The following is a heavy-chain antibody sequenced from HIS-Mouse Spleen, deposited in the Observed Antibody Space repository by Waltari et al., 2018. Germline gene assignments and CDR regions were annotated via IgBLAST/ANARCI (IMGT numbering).Heavy chain of an antibody. D-gene: IGHD6-13*01. V-gene: IGHV4-39*07. CDR3: AREIPYSSSWYDWYFDL. CDR2: IYYRGST. CDR1: GGSISSSSYY. J-gene: IGHJ2*01. Sequence: QLQLQESGPGLVKPSETLSLTCTVSGGSISSSSYYWGWLRRPPGKGLEWIGSIYYRGSTYYNPSLKSRVTISVDTSKNQFSLKLSSVTAADTAVYYCAREIPYSSSWYDWYFDLWGHGTLVTVSS.